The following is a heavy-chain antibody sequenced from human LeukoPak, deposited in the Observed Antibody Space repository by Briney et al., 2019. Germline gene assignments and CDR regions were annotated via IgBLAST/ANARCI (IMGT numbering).Heavy chain of an antibody. J-gene: IGHJ4*02. D-gene: IGHD4-23*01. CDR2: IYTSGST. Sequence: PSETLSLTCTVSGGSISSYYWGWIRQPAGKGLEWIGRIYTSGSTNYNPSLKSRVTMSVDTSKNQFSLKLSSVTAADTAVYYCAREVDYGGNQRIDYWGQGTLVTVSS. CDR1: GGSISSYY. CDR3: AREVDYGGNQRIDY. V-gene: IGHV4-4*07.